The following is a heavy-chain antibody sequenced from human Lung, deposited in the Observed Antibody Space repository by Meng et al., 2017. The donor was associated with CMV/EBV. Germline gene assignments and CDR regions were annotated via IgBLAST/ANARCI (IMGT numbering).Heavy chain of an antibody. J-gene: IGHJ4*02. D-gene: IGHD3-16*01. Sequence: GESLKISCSASGFTFSTYAMHWVRQAPGKGLEWVALISFDGSSKYFADSVKGRFTISRDSSKNTLYLQMNTLRTEDTAIYFCAREGVYFEDWGQGTLVTVSS. CDR1: GFTFSTYA. CDR3: AREGVYFED. CDR2: ISFDGSSK. V-gene: IGHV3-30-3*01.